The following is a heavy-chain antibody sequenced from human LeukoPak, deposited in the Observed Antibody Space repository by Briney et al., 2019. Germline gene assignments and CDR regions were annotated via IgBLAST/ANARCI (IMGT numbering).Heavy chain of an antibody. V-gene: IGHV3-7*01. J-gene: IGHJ4*02. CDR3: ARYQYCGGDCYPLDY. Sequence: PGGSLRLSCAASGFTLSTHWMSWVRQAPGNGLEWVANIKQDGSEKYYVDFVKGRFTISRDNAKNSLFLQMDSLRAEDTAMYYCARYQYCGGDCYPLDYWGQGTLVTVSS. D-gene: IGHD2-21*02. CDR1: GFTLSTHW. CDR2: IKQDGSEK.